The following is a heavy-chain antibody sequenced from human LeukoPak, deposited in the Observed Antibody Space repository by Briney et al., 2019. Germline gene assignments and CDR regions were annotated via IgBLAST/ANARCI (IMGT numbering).Heavy chain of an antibody. CDR1: GYSFISYW. CDR3: ARSITSLYFDY. D-gene: IGHD1-14*01. V-gene: IGHV5-51*01. Sequence: NLGESLKISCKGSGYSFISYWIGWVRQMPGKGLEWMGIIYPGDSDTRYSPSFQGQVTISADKSISTAYLQWSSLKASDTAMYYCARSITSLYFDYWGQGTLVTVSS. J-gene: IGHJ4*02. CDR2: IYPGDSDT.